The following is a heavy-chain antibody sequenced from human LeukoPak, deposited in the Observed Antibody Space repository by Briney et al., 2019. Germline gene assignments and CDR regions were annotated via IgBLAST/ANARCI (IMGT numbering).Heavy chain of an antibody. CDR2: ISPAGAT. V-gene: IGHV4-4*08. CDR1: GGSISHYF. J-gene: IGHJ4*02. CDR3: ARGYPLIPFDY. Sequence: SETLSLTCTVSGGSISHYFWSWIRQPPGKGLEWVGYISPAGATNYNPSLKSRVTISVDTSKNQFSLKLSSVTAADTAVYYCARGYPLIPFDYWGQGTLVTVSS. D-gene: IGHD3-16*02.